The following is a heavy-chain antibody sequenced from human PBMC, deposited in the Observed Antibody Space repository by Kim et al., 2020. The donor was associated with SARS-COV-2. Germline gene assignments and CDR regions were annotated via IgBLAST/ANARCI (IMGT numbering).Heavy chain of an antibody. D-gene: IGHD3-10*01. V-gene: IGHV1-3*01. CDR2: NT. Sequence: NTRYAQKIQGRVNITWDTAASAAYRDRTSLRCEDTAVYYCARERFGGSFDYWGQGTLVTVSS. J-gene: IGHJ4*02. CDR3: ARERFGGSFDY.